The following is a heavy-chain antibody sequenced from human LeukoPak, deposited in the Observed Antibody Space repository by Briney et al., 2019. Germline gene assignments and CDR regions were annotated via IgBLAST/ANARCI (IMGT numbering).Heavy chain of an antibody. CDR2: ISYDGSNK. D-gene: IGHD6-6*01. CDR1: GFTFSSYD. V-gene: IGHV3-30*18. Sequence: GGSLRLSCAASGFTFSSYDMPWVRQAPGKGLEWVALISYDGSNKYYADSVKGRFTISRDNSKSTLYLQVNSLRAEDTAVYYCAKSVSRQLVAYYFDYWGQGTLVTVSS. J-gene: IGHJ4*02. CDR3: AKSVSRQLVAYYFDY.